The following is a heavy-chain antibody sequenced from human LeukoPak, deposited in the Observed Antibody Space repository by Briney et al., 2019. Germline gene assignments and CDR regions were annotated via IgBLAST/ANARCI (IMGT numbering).Heavy chain of an antibody. V-gene: IGHV3-33*01. Sequence: PGRSLRLSCAASGFTFSSYGMHWLRQAPGKGLGWVAVIWYDGSNKYYADSVKGRFTISRDNSKNTLYLQMNSLRAEDTAVYYCARPIGYSSPADYWGQGTLVTVSS. CDR2: IWYDGSNK. CDR3: ARPIGYSSPADY. D-gene: IGHD5-18*01. CDR1: GFTFSSYG. J-gene: IGHJ4*02.